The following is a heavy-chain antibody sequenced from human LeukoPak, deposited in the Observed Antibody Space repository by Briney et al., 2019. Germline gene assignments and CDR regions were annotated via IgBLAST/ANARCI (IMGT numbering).Heavy chain of an antibody. J-gene: IGHJ3*02. CDR3: ARVRIAAAGNEGAFDI. CDR1: GFTFSDYY. V-gene: IGHV3-11*01. Sequence: PGGSLRLSCAASGFTFSDYYMSWIRQAPGKGLEWVSYISSSGSTKYYADSVKGRFTISRDNAKNSLYLQMNSLRAEDTAVYYCARVRIAAAGNEGAFDIWGQGTMVTVSS. CDR2: ISSSGSTK. D-gene: IGHD6-13*01.